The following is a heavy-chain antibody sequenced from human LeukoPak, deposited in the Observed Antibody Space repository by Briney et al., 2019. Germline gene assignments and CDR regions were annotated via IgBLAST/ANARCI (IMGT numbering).Heavy chain of an antibody. CDR2: MNPNSGNT. V-gene: IGHV1-8*01. D-gene: IGHD3-22*01. J-gene: IGHJ4*02. CDR3: ASDALSTMIVAN. Sequence: GASVKVSCKASGYTFTSYVINWVRQATGQGLEWMGWMNPNSGNTGYAQKFQGRVAMTRNTSISTAYMELSRLRSDDTAVYYCASDALSTMIVANWGQGTLVTVSS. CDR1: GYTFTSYV.